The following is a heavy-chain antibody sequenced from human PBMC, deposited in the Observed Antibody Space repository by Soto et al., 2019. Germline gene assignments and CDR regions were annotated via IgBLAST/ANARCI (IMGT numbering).Heavy chain of an antibody. V-gene: IGHV3-48*01. J-gene: IGHJ4*02. CDR3: ARDRVYCSGGSCYSDFDY. CDR2: ISSSSSTI. D-gene: IGHD2-15*01. CDR1: GFTFSSYS. Sequence: EVQLVESGGGLVQPGGSLRLSCAASGFTFSSYSMNWVRQAPGKGLEWVSYISSSSSTIYYADSVKGRFTISRDNAKNSLYLQMNGLRAEDTAVYYCARDRVYCSGGSCYSDFDYWGQGTLVTVSS.